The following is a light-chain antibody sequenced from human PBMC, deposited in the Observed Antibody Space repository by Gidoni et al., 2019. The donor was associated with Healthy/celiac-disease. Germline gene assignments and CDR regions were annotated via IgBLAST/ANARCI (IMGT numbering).Light chain of an antibody. CDR1: QSVLYNTNNKNY. CDR2: WAS. V-gene: IGKV4-1*01. Sequence: GMTQSPDSLAVSLGERATINCNSSQSVLYNTNNKNYLAWYQQKPGQPPKLLIYWASTRGSGVPDRFSGSGSGTDFTLTISSLQSEDVAVYYCQQYYSTPFTFGQGTKLEIK. J-gene: IGKJ2*01. CDR3: QQYYSTPFT.